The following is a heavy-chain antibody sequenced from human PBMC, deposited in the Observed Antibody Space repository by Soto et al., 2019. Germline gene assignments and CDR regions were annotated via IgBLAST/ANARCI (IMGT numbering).Heavy chain of an antibody. D-gene: IGHD3-22*01. Sequence: EVQLLESGGKLVQPGGSLRLSCTASGFTFTNFAMSWVGQAPGKGLEWVSTIVGSGVGTYYGESVKGRFTTPRENSKNTLYLQMNRLRVEDTAVYYCAKDRRFDTSGYYYGAFDSWGQGTLVTVSS. CDR1: GFTFTNFA. CDR3: AKDRRFDTSGYYYGAFDS. CDR2: IVGSGVGT. V-gene: IGHV3-23*01. J-gene: IGHJ4*02.